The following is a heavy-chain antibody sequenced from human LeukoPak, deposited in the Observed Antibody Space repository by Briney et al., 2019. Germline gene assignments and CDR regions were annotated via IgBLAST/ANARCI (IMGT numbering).Heavy chain of an antibody. J-gene: IGHJ4*02. V-gene: IGHV3-66*01. D-gene: IGHD3-16*01. CDR2: IYRGGST. CDR3: AGSYVSRSFDY. Sequence: GGSLRLSCAASGFTVSNNYMSWVRQAPGKGLDWVLIIYRGGSTYYADSVKDRFTISRDNSKNTVYLQMNSLRAEDTAVYYCAGSYVSRSFDYWGQGTLVTVSS. CDR1: GFTVSNNY.